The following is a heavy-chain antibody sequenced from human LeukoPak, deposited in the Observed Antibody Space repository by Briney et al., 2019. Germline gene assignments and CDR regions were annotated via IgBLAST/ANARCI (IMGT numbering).Heavy chain of an antibody. Sequence: SETLSLTCTVSGYSIGSGYYWGWIRQPPGKGLEWIGSIYHSGSTYYNPSLKSRVTISVDTSKNQFSLKLSSVTAADTAVYYCARELSGQHLGYFDYWGQGTLVTVSS. CDR1: GYSIGSGYY. CDR3: ARELSGQHLGYFDY. J-gene: IGHJ4*02. D-gene: IGHD3-16*01. V-gene: IGHV4-38-2*02. CDR2: IYHSGST.